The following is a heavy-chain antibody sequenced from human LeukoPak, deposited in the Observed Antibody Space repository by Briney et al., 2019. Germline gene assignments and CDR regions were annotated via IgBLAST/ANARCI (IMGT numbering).Heavy chain of an antibody. D-gene: IGHD1-1*01. CDR1: GGSISSYY. Sequence: SETLSLTCTVSGGSISSYYWSWIRQPPGKGLEWLGGIIYSGNTFYNPSLKSRLSISVDTSKRQFSLKLTSAAAADTAVYFCARQGPVEETVHYWYFDLWGRGTLVTVSS. V-gene: IGHV4-59*08. CDR2: IIYSGNT. J-gene: IGHJ2*01. CDR3: ARQGPVEETVHYWYFDL.